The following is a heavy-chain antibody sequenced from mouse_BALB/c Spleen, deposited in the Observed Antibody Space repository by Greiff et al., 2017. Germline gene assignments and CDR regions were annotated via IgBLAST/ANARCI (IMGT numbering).Heavy chain of an antibody. V-gene: IGHV5-6*03. CDR3: ARQIYYGSSLWYFDV. Sequence: DVKLVESGGGLVKPGGSLKLSCAASGFTFSSYGMSWVRQTPDKRLEWVATISSGGSYTYYPDSVKGRFTISRDNAKNTLYLQMSSLKSEDTAMYYCARQIYYGSSLWYFDVWGAGTTVTVSS. J-gene: IGHJ1*01. CDR1: GFTFSSYG. D-gene: IGHD1-1*01. CDR2: ISSGGSYT.